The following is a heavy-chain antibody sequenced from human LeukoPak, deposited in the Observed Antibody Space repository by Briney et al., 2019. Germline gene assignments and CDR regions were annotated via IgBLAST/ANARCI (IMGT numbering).Heavy chain of an antibody. CDR1: GGTFSSYA. CDR3: AREDYYDSSGYKYFDL. Sequence: SVKVSCKASGGTFSSYAISWVRQAPGQGLEWMGGIIPIFGTANYAQKFQGRVTITADEATSRAYMELSSLRFEDTVVYYCAREDYYDSSGYKYFDLWGRGTLVTVSS. V-gene: IGHV1-69*13. D-gene: IGHD3-22*01. CDR2: IIPIFGTA. J-gene: IGHJ2*01.